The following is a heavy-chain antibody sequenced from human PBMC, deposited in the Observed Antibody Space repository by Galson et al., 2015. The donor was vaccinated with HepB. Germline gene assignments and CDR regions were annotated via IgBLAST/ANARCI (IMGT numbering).Heavy chain of an antibody. CDR1: GFTFSSYA. CDR2: ISYDGSNK. Sequence: SLRLSCAASGFTFSSYAMHWVRQAPGKGLEWVAVISYDGSNKYYADSVKGRFTISRDNSKNTLYLQMNSLRAEDTAVYYCAREARYYDFWSGRPGAFDIWGQGTVVTVSS. J-gene: IGHJ3*02. V-gene: IGHV3-30-3*01. D-gene: IGHD3-3*01. CDR3: AREARYYDFWSGRPGAFDI.